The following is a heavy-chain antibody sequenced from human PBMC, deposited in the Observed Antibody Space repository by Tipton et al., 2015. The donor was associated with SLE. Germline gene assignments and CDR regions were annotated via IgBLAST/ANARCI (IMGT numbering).Heavy chain of an antibody. V-gene: IGHV4-61*02. D-gene: IGHD6-6*01. CDR3: ARGHSSSARYFDY. Sequence: TLSLTCTVSGGSISSSSYYWSWIRQPAGKGLEWIGRLYTSGSTNYNPSLKSRVTMSVDTSKNQFSLKLSSVTAADTAVYYCARGHSSSARYFDYWGQGTLVTVSS. J-gene: IGHJ4*02. CDR1: GGSISSSSYY. CDR2: LYTSGST.